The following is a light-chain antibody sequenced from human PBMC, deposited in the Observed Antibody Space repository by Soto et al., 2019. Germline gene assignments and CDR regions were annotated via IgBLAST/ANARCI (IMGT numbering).Light chain of an antibody. J-gene: IGKJ5*01. CDR1: LSISSTY. V-gene: IGKV3-20*01. CDR2: GAS. Sequence: EIVLTQYQGTLSLSPGERATLSCRASLSISSTYLAWYQQKPGQAPRLLIYGASSRATGIPDRFSGSGSGTDFTLTISRLEPEDFAVYYCQQYGSSPSITFGQGRLLEVK. CDR3: QQYGSSPSIT.